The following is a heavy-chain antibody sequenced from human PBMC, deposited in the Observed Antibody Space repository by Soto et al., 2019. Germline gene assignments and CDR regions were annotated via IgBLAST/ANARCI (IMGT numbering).Heavy chain of an antibody. Sequence: PGESLKISCKGSGYSFDSFWIGWVRQMPGKGLEWMGLIYPGDSETRYSPSFQGQVTISADKSMNTAYLQWISLKASDTAMYYCARPNAYSSSWYNYYGMDVWGQGPTVTVS. CDR1: GYSFDSFW. D-gene: IGHD6-13*01. CDR2: IYPGDSET. CDR3: ARPNAYSSSWYNYYGMDV. J-gene: IGHJ6*02. V-gene: IGHV5-51*01.